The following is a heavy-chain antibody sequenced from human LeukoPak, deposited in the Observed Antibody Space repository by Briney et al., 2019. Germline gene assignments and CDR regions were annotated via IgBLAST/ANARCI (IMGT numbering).Heavy chain of an antibody. CDR1: GFTFDDYA. CDR3: AKDSEYGMDV. V-gene: IGHV3-9*01. Sequence: QTGGSLRLSCAASGFTFDDYAMHWVRQAPGKGLEWVSGISWNSGSIGYADSVKGRFTISRDNAKNSLYLQMNSLRAEDTALYYCAKDSEYGMDVWGQGTTVTVSS. J-gene: IGHJ6*02. CDR2: ISWNSGSI.